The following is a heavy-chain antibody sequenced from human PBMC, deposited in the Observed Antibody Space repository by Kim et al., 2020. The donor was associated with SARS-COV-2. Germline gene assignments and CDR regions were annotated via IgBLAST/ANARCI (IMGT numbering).Heavy chain of an antibody. CDR3: ARGLYCSSTSCPPGNMDV. D-gene: IGHD2-2*01. CDR1: GFTFSSYD. CDR2: IGTAGDT. V-gene: IGHV3-13*04. J-gene: IGHJ6*02. Sequence: GGSLRLSCAASGFTFSSYDLHWVRQATGKGLEWVSAIGTAGDTYYSGSVKGRFTISRENAKNSLYLQMNSLRARDTAVYYCARGLYCSSTSCPPGNMDVWGHGTTVTLSS.